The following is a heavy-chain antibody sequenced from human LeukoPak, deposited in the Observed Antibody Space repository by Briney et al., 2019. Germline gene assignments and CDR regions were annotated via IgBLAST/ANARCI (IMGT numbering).Heavy chain of an antibody. CDR1: GYTFTGYY. CDR3: AGYSGSYLVLGTFDI. J-gene: IGHJ3*02. D-gene: IGHD1-26*01. CDR2: INPNSGGT. Sequence: ASVKVSCKASGYTFTGYYFHWVRQAPGQGREWMGWINPNSGGTNYAQKFQGRVTMTRDTSISTAYMELSRLRSDDTAVYYCAGYSGSYLVLGTFDIWGQGTMVTVSS. V-gene: IGHV1-2*02.